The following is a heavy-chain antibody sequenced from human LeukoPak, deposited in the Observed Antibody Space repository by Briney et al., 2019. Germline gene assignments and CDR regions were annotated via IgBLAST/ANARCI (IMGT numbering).Heavy chain of an antibody. Sequence: QSGGSLRLSCAASGFTFGSYALSWVRQAPGKGLEWVSAISGSGGSTYYADSVKGWFTISRDNSKNTLYLQMNSLRAEDTAVYYCAKGEIHYFDYWGQGTLVTVSS. CDR2: ISGSGGST. CDR1: GFTFGSYA. CDR3: AKGEIHYFDY. D-gene: IGHD1-26*01. J-gene: IGHJ4*02. V-gene: IGHV3-23*01.